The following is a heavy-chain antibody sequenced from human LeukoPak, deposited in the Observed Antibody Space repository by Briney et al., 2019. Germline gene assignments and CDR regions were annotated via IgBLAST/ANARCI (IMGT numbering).Heavy chain of an antibody. J-gene: IGHJ4*02. Sequence: TGGSLRLSCAASGFTFSNYWMSWVRQAPGKGLEWVSLIYSGGTTYYADSVKGRFTISRDNSKNTLYLQMNSLRAEDTAVYYCARKDVLTGSYFDYWGQGTLVTVSS. CDR3: ARKDVLTGSYFDY. D-gene: IGHD3-22*01. CDR1: GFTFSNYW. V-gene: IGHV3-53*01. CDR2: IYSGGTT.